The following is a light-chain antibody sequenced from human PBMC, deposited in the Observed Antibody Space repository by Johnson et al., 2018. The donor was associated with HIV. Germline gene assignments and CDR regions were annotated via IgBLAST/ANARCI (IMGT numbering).Light chain of an antibody. J-gene: IGLJ1*01. Sequence: QSVLTQPPSVSAAPGQKVTISCSGSSSNIGNKYVSWYQELPGTAPKLLIYENTKRPSGIPDRFSGSKSGTSATLGITGLQTGDDADYYCGTWDTSLSPGGVFGAGTKVTVL. CDR1: SSNIGNKY. V-gene: IGLV1-51*02. CDR2: ENT. CDR3: GTWDTSLSPGGV.